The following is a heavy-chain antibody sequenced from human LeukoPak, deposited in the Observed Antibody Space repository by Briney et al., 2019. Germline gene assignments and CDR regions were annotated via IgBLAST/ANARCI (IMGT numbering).Heavy chain of an antibody. V-gene: IGHV3-7*04. CDR3: ARDEFDSGSYYNVNFEH. CDR2: INQGGRER. J-gene: IGHJ4*02. Sequence: SGRSLRLSCAASGFTFSDFCMTWVRQAPGKGLEWVANINQGGRERYYVDSVEGRFTISRDNAKNSLYLQMNSLKAEDTAVYYCARDEFDSGSYYNVNFEHWGQGILVTVSS. D-gene: IGHD3-10*01. CDR1: GFTFSDFC.